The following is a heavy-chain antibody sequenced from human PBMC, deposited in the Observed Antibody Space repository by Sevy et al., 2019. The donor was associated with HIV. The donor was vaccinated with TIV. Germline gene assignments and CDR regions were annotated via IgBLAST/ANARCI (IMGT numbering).Heavy chain of an antibody. D-gene: IGHD3-22*01. V-gene: IGHV4-61*02. CDR3: ARWNYYDSRGFSSFDY. CDR1: GDSVSNTNYY. CDR2: MKTMGST. Sequence: SETLSLTCTVSGDSVSNTNYYWSWIRQPAGNGLEWIGRMKTMGSTNYTPSLKSRVTIPVDTSKNQFSLKLRSVTAADTAVYYCARWNYYDSRGFSSFDYWGQGTLVTVSS. J-gene: IGHJ4*02.